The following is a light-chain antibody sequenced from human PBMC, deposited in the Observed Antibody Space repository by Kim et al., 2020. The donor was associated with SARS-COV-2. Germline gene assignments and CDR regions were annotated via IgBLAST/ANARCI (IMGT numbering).Light chain of an antibody. CDR3: LQDYNSPWT. CDR1: QGIRNE. Sequence: APVRDRVTISCRASQGIRNELGWYQQKPGKAPKLLIYAASTLQSGVPSRFSGSGSGTDFTLTISSLQPEDFATYYCLQDYNSPWTFGQGTKVDIK. CDR2: AAS. J-gene: IGKJ1*01. V-gene: IGKV1-6*02.